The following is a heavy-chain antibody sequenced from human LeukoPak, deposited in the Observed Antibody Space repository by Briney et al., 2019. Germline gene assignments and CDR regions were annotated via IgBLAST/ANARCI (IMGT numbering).Heavy chain of an antibody. J-gene: IGHJ4*02. Sequence: GASLRLSCAASGFIFSSYTMTWVRQAPGKGLEGVSAFTSDTGDTYYAESVRGRSTISRDNSKNTLYLQMNSLRAEDTAVYYCARSITGDYWGQGALVTVSS. CDR2: FTSDTGDT. D-gene: IGHD1-14*01. CDR1: GFIFSSYT. V-gene: IGHV3-23*01. CDR3: ARSITGDY.